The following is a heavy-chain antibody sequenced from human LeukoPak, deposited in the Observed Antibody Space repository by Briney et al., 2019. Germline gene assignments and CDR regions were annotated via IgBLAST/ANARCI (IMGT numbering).Heavy chain of an antibody. D-gene: IGHD6-13*01. Sequence: GGSLRLSCAASGFTFSSYWMHWVRQAPGKGLVWVSRINSDGSSTSYADSVKGRFTISRDNSKNTLYLQMNSLRAEDTAVYYCARWSPRGYYFDYWGQGTLVTVSS. CDR3: ARWSPRGYYFDY. V-gene: IGHV3-74*01. CDR1: GFTFSSYW. J-gene: IGHJ4*02. CDR2: INSDGSST.